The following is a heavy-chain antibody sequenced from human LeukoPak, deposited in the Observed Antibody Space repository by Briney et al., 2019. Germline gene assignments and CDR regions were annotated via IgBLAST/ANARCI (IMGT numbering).Heavy chain of an antibody. Sequence: PGGSLRLSCAASGFTFSSYSMNWVRQAPGKGLEWVSYISSSSSTIHYADSVKGRFTISRDNAKNSLYLQMNSLRDEDTAAYYCARVNRATGRRPSYQGDWFDPWGQGTLVTVSS. J-gene: IGHJ5*02. CDR2: ISSSSSTI. D-gene: IGHD2-2*01. CDR3: ARVNRATGRRPSYQGDWFDP. CDR1: GFTFSSYS. V-gene: IGHV3-48*02.